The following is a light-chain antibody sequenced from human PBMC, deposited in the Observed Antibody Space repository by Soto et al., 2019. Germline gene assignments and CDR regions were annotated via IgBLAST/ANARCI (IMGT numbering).Light chain of an antibody. CDR2: GAS. J-gene: IGKJ1*01. V-gene: IGKV3-20*01. CDR3: QQYGSSPRT. Sequence: EIVLTQSPGTLSLSPVERATLSCRASQSVSSSRLAWYRQKPGQAPRLLIYGASSRATGIPDRFSGSGSGTDFTLTISRLEPEDFAVYYCQQYGSSPRTFGQGTKVDIK. CDR1: QSVSSSR.